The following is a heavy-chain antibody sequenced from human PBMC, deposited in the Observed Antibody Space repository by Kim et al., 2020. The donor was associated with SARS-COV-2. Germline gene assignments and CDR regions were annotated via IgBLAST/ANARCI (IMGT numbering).Heavy chain of an antibody. V-gene: IGHV3-21*01. J-gene: IGHJ4*02. CDR3: ASFSYYDILTGYYFDY. D-gene: IGHD3-9*01. Sequence: VRGRFTISRDNAKNSLYLQMNSLRAEDTAVYYCASFSYYDILTGYYFDYWGQGTLVTVSS.